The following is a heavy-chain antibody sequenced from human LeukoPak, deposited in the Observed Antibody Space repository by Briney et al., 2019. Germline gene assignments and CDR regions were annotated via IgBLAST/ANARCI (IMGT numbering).Heavy chain of an antibody. CDR2: IYIKST. CDR3: ARERATVTTVSYYYMDV. J-gene: IGHJ6*03. V-gene: IGHV4-59*01. Sequence: SETLSLTCTVSGGSISTFSWSWIRQFPGKGLEWIGSIYIKSTNYNPSLKSRVAISVDTSKNQFSLRLDSVTTADTAVYYCARERATVTTVSYYYMDVWGKGTTVTVSS. CDR1: GGSISTFS. D-gene: IGHD4-17*01.